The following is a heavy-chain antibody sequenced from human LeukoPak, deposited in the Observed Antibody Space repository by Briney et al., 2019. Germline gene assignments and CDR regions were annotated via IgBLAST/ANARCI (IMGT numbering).Heavy chain of an antibody. Sequence: ASVKVSCTASGYTFTSYDINWVRQATGQGLEWMGWMNPNSGNTGYAQKFQGRVTMTRHTSISTAYMELSSLRSEDTAVYYCARGYWLPTEYYYYYGMDVWGQGTTVTVSS. V-gene: IGHV1-8*01. D-gene: IGHD1-14*01. CDR2: MNPNSGNT. CDR3: ARGYWLPTEYYYYYGMDV. J-gene: IGHJ6*02. CDR1: GYTFTSYD.